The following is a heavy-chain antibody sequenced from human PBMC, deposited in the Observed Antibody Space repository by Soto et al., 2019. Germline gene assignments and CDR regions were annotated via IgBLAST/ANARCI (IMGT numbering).Heavy chain of an antibody. D-gene: IGHD6-13*01. CDR1: GGSISSSNW. CDR2: IYHSGST. J-gene: IGHJ6*02. Sequence: SETLSLTCAVSGGSISSSNWWSWVRQPPGKGLEWIGEIYHSGSTNYNPSLKSRVTISVDKSKNQFSLKLSSVTAADTAVYYCARGHKLYSTGYGMDVWGQGTTVTVSS. CDR3: ARGHKLYSTGYGMDV. V-gene: IGHV4-4*02.